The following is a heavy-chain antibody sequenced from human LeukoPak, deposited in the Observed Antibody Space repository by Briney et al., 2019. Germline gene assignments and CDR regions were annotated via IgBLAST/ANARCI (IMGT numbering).Heavy chain of an antibody. CDR3: ARPTTRGTRGNRFDP. CDR2: INHSGST. CDR1: GASISGSGYY. V-gene: IGHV4-39*07. Sequence: SETLSLTCAVSGASISGSGYYWGWIRQPPGKGLEWIGEINHSGSTNYNPSLKSRVTISVDTSKNQFSLKLSSVTAADTAVYYWARPTTRGTRGNRFDPWGQGTLVTVSS. J-gene: IGHJ5*02. D-gene: IGHD3-10*01.